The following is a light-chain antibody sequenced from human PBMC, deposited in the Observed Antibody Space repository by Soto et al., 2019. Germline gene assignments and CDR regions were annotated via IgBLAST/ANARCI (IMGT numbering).Light chain of an antibody. CDR2: EVS. CDR1: SSDVGGYNY. J-gene: IGLJ1*01. Sequence: QSVLTQPASVSGSPGQSITISCTGTSSDVGGYNYVSWYQKYPGKAPKLMIYEVSNRPSGVSNRFSGSKSGNTASLTISGLQAEDEADYYSSSYTSSSTLWVFGTGTQLTVL. V-gene: IGLV2-14*01. CDR3: SSYTSSSTLWV.